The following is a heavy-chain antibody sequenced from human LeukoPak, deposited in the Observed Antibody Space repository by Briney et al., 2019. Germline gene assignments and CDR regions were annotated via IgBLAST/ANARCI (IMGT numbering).Heavy chain of an antibody. Sequence: SETLSLTRTVSGGSISSSIYYWGWIRQPPGKGLEWIGSIYYSGSTYYNPSLKSRVTISVDTSKNQFSLKLSSVTAADTAVYYCASPPGDGDCREIDYWGQGTLVTVSS. CDR2: IYYSGST. V-gene: IGHV4-39*01. CDR3: ASPPGDGDCREIDY. D-gene: IGHD4-17*01. J-gene: IGHJ4*02. CDR1: GGSISSSIYY.